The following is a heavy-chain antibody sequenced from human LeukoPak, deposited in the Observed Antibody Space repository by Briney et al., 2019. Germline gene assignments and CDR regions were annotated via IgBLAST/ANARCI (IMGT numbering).Heavy chain of an antibody. D-gene: IGHD3-10*01. CDR3: AKFAWFGTWYGMDV. J-gene: IGHJ6*02. V-gene: IGHV3-23*01. CDR2: ISGSGGST. Sequence: QPGGYLRLSCAASGFTFSSYAMSWVRRAPGKGLEWVSAISGSGGSTYYADSVKGRFTISRDNSKNTLYLQMNSLRAEDTAVYYCAKFAWFGTWYGMDVWGQGTTVTVSS. CDR1: GFTFSSYA.